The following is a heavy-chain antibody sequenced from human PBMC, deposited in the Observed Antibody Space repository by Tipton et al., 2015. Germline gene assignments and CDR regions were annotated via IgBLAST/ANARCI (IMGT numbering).Heavy chain of an antibody. CDR3: AKGFRSFHYYFDY. CDR1: GFPFSSYA. D-gene: IGHD1-26*01. CDR2: ISGSGGST. Sequence: SLRLSCAASGFPFSSYAMTWVRQAPGKGLEWVSDISGSGGSTYYADSVKGRFTISRDNSKNTLYLQMNSLRAEDTAAYYCAKGFRSFHYYFDYWGQGTLVTVSS. V-gene: IGHV3-23*01. J-gene: IGHJ4*02.